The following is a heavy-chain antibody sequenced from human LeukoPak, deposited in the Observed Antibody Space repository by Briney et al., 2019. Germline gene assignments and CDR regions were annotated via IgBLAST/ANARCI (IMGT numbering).Heavy chain of an antibody. D-gene: IGHD2-2*01. CDR1: GGSISSGDYY. Sequence: SQTLSLTCTVSGGSISSGDYYWSWIRQPPGKGLEWIGYIYYSGSTYYNPSLKSRVTISVDTSKNQFSLKLSSVTAADTAVYYCARVLAVPAAIDWFDPWGQGTLVTVSS. CDR3: ARVLAVPAAIDWFDP. V-gene: IGHV4-30-4*08. CDR2: IYYSGST. J-gene: IGHJ5*02.